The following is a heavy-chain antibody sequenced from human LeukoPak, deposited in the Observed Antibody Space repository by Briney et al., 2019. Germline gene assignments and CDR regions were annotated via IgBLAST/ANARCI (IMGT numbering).Heavy chain of an antibody. V-gene: IGHV4-4*07. Sequence: SETLSLTCTVSGGSISSYYWSWIRQPAGKGLEWIGRIYISGSTNYNPSPMSRVTMSVDTSKNQFSLKLSSGTAADTAVYYCAREITCNSGDCEYYFDYWGQGTLVTVSS. J-gene: IGHJ4*02. CDR2: IYISGST. CDR3: AREITCNSGDCEYYFDY. CDR1: GGSISSYY. D-gene: IGHD2-21*02.